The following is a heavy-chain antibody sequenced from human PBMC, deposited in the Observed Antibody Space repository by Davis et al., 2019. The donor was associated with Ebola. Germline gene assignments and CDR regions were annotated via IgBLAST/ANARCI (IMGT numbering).Heavy chain of an antibody. CDR3: AGVEGYKDYYGMDV. V-gene: IGHV4-34*01. CDR1: GGSFSDYY. D-gene: IGHD5-12*01. CDR2: INQSGRT. Sequence: SETLSLTCAIYGGSFSDYYWGWIRQPPGKGLEWIGDINQSGRTNRNPSLKSRVTISMDTSKNQISLRLSSVTAADTAVYYCAGVEGYKDYYGMDVWGQGTPVTVSS. J-gene: IGHJ6*02.